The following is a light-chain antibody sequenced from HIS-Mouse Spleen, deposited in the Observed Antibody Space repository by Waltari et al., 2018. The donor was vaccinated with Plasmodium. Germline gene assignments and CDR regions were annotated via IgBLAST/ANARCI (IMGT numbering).Light chain of an antibody. CDR2: EVS. V-gene: IGLV2-8*01. CDR3: SSYAGSNNLV. Sequence: QSALTQPPSASGSPGQSVTISCTGTSSDVGGYNYVSWNQQHPGKAPKPMIYEVSKRPSGVPDGFSGSKSGNTASLTVSGLQAEDEADYYCSSYAGSNNLVFGGGTKLTVL. J-gene: IGLJ2*01. CDR1: SSDVGGYNY.